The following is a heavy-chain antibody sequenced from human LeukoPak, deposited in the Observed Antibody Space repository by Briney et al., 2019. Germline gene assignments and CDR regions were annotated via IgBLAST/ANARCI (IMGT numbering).Heavy chain of an antibody. CDR2: ISSSGSTI. D-gene: IGHD4-17*01. CDR1: GFTFSDYY. CDR3: ARDLDYGDYGDYFDY. J-gene: IGHJ4*02. V-gene: IGHV3-11*01. Sequence: GGSLRLSCAASGFTFSDYYMSWIRQAPGKGLEWVSYISSSGSTIYYADSVKGRFTISRDNAKNSLYLQMNSLRAEDTAVYYCARDLDYGDYGDYFDYWGQGTLVTVSS.